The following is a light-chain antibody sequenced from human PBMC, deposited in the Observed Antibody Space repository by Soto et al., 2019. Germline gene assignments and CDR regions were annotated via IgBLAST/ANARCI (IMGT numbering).Light chain of an antibody. Sequence: EIVMTQSPATLSVSPGERATLSCRASQSVSSNLAWYQQKPGQAPRLLIYGASTRATGIPARFSGSGSGTEFTLTISSLQSEYLAVYYCQQYNNWPPTWTFGQGTKVEIK. CDR2: GAS. CDR3: QQYNNWPPTWT. V-gene: IGKV3-15*01. J-gene: IGKJ1*01. CDR1: QSVSSN.